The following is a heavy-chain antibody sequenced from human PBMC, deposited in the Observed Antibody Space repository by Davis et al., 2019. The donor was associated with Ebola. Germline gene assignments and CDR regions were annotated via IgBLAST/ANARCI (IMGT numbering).Heavy chain of an antibody. Sequence: GESLKISCAASGLTFSSYAMSWVRQAPGKGLEWVSAISGSGGSTYYADSVKGRFTISRDNSKNTLYLQMNSLRAEDTAVYYCARDRVGATIYYGMDVWGQGTTVTVSS. CDR1: GLTFSSYA. CDR3: ARDRVGATIYYGMDV. CDR2: ISGSGGST. D-gene: IGHD1-26*01. J-gene: IGHJ6*02. V-gene: IGHV3-23*01.